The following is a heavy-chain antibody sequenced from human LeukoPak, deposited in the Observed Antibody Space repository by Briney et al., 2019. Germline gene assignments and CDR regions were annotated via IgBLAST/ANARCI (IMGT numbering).Heavy chain of an antibody. J-gene: IGHJ6*03. CDR1: GGSISSGGYY. CDR2: IYYSGST. Sequence: PSETLSLTCTVSGGSISSGGYYWSWIRQHPGKGLEWIGYIYYSGSTYYNPSLKSRVTISVDTSKNQFSLKLCSVTAADTAVYYCAREDCGGDCYSPRGDYYYYMDVWGKGTTATVSS. V-gene: IGHV4-31*03. D-gene: IGHD2-21*02. CDR3: AREDCGGDCYSPRGDYYYYMDV.